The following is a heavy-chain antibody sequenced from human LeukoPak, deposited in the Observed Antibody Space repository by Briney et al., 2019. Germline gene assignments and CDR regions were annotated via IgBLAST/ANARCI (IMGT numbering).Heavy chain of an antibody. Sequence: PGGSLRLSCAASGFTFSRYGMHWVRQAPGKGLEWVAVISYDGKDKHYADSVKGRFTISRDNSKNTLCLQMNSLRAEDTAVYYCAEDRDTYGSIYYFDDWGQGTLVTVSS. D-gene: IGHD5-18*01. CDR1: GFTFSRYG. CDR2: ISYDGKDK. CDR3: AEDRDTYGSIYYFDD. J-gene: IGHJ4*02. V-gene: IGHV3-30*18.